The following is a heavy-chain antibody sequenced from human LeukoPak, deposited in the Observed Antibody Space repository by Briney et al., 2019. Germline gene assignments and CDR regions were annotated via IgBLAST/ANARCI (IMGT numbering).Heavy chain of an antibody. J-gene: IGHJ5*02. CDR2: IYYSGST. V-gene: IGHV4-39*01. CDR3: ARQGKAVIAAAVFPSYNWFDP. CDR1: GGSISSSSYY. Sequence: SSETLSLTCTVSGGSISSSSYYWGWIRQPPGKGLEWIGSIYYSGSTYYNPSLKSRVTISVDTSKNQFSLKLSSVTAADTAVYYCARQGKAVIAAAVFPSYNWFDPWGQGTLVTVSS. D-gene: IGHD6-13*01.